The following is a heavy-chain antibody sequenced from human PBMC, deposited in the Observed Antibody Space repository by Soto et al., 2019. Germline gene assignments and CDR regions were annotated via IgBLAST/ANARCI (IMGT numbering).Heavy chain of an antibody. D-gene: IGHD2-2*01. CDR3: ASGLVEYCSSSSCHAYRFDP. J-gene: IGHJ5*02. CDR2: ITGSGDAT. V-gene: IGHV3-23*01. CDR1: GFTFSSFA. Sequence: GGSLRLSCAASGFTFSSFAMSWVRQAPGKGLEWVSAITGSGDATFYADSVRGRFTISRDNSKNTLYLQMNSLGAEDTALYYCASGLVEYCSSSSCHAYRFDPWGQGTLVTVS.